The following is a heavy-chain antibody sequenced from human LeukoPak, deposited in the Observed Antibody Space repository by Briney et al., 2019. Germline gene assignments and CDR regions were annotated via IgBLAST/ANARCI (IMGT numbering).Heavy chain of an antibody. J-gene: IGHJ4*02. Sequence: ATVKVSCKASGYSFTGYYIHWVRQAPGQGLEWMGWINPYSGDSVYAQKFQGRVTMTRDTSINIAYTELSRLTSDDTAVYYCARGTMNLENWGQGTLVAVSS. CDR3: ARGTMNLEN. CDR1: GYSFTGYY. D-gene: IGHD3-22*01. V-gene: IGHV1-2*02. CDR2: INPYSGDS.